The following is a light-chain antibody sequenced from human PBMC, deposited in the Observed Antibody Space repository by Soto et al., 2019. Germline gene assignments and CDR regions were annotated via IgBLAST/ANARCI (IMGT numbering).Light chain of an antibody. CDR2: SAS. CDR3: QQYNNWPPVT. CDR1: QSVGSN. Sequence: VMTQSPATLSVFPGESATLSCRASQSVGSNLAWYQQKPGQAPRLLIYSASTRATGIPARFSGSGSGTEFILTISRLQSEDFAVYYCQQYNNWPPVTFGQGTRLEIK. V-gene: IGKV3-15*01. J-gene: IGKJ5*01.